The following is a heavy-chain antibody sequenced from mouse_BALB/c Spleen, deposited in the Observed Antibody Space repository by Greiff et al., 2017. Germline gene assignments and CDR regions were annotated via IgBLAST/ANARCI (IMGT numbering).Heavy chain of an antibody. CDR3: ASYYGSTMAWVAY. J-gene: IGHJ3*01. Sequence: QVQLQQPGAELVKPGASVKLSCKASGYTFTSYWMHWVKQRPGQGLEWIGEINPSNGRTNYNEKFKSKATLTVDKSSSTAYMQLSSLTSEDSAVYYCASYYGSTMAWVAYWGQGTLVTVSA. D-gene: IGHD1-1*01. V-gene: IGHV1S81*02. CDR2: INPSNGRT. CDR1: GYTFTSYW.